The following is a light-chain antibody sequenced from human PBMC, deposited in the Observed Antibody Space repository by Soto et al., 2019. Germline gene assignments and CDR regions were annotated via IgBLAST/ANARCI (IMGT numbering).Light chain of an antibody. CDR2: AAS. V-gene: IGKV1-9*01. Sequence: IQLTQSPSPLSASVGGTVSVTCRASQGISSYLAWYQQKPGKAPKLLIYAASTLQSGVPSRFSGSGSGTDFTLTISSLQPEDFATYYCQQLNSYLFGQGTRLEIK. CDR1: QGISSY. CDR3: QQLNSYL. J-gene: IGKJ5*01.